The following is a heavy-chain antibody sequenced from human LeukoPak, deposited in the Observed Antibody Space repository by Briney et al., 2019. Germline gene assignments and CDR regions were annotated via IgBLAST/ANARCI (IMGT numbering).Heavy chain of an antibody. CDR1: GGSFSGYY. CDR2: INHSGST. V-gene: IGHV4-34*01. D-gene: IGHD3-3*01. J-gene: IGHJ5*02. Sequence: SETLSLTCAVYGGSFSGYYWSWIRQPPGKGLEWIGEINHSGSTNYNASLKSRVTISVDTSKNQFFLKPSSVTAAETAMYYFARSQSGYDFCRRPTFDPSGQGNPVTVSS. CDR3: ARSQSGYDFCRRPTFDP.